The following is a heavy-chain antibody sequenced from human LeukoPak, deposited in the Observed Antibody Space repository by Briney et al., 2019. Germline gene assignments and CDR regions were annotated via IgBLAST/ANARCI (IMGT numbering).Heavy chain of an antibody. V-gene: IGHV3-21*01. Sequence: GGSLRLSCAASGFTFSGYTMTWVRQAPGKGLEWVSSISNSSTYIYYADSVKGRFTISRGNVQNSLSLQMNSLRAEDTAVYYCARWVCSSTSCYYFDYWGQGSLVVVSS. CDR3: ARWVCSSTSCYYFDY. D-gene: IGHD2-2*01. CDR1: GFTFSGYT. J-gene: IGHJ4*02. CDR2: ISNSSTYI.